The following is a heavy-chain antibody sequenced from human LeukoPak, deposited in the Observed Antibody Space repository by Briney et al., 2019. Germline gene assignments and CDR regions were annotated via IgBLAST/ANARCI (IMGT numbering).Heavy chain of an antibody. Sequence: GASVKVSCKASGYTFTSYGISWVRQAPGQGLEWMGWISAYNGNTNYAQKLQGRVTVTTDTSTSTAYMELRSLRSDDTAVYYCARDLGCCSSTSCRYYYYMDVWGKGTTVTVSS. D-gene: IGHD2-2*01. CDR3: ARDLGCCSSTSCRYYYYMDV. V-gene: IGHV1-18*01. J-gene: IGHJ6*03. CDR1: GYTFTSYG. CDR2: ISAYNGNT.